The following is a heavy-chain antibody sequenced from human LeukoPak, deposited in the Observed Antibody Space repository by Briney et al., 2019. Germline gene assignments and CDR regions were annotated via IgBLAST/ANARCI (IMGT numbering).Heavy chain of an antibody. CDR2: IYSGGST. D-gene: IGHD2-21*02. CDR1: GFTVSSNY. Sequence: GGSLRLSCAASGFTVSSNYMSWVRQAPGKGLEWVSVIYSGGSTYYADSVKGRFTISRDNSKNTLYLQMGSLRAEDMAVYYCARARQGVTGPFDIWGQGTMITVSS. V-gene: IGHV3-66*01. CDR3: ARARQGVTGPFDI. J-gene: IGHJ3*02.